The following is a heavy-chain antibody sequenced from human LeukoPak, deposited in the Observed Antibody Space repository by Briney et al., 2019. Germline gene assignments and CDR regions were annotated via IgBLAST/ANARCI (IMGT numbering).Heavy chain of an antibody. Sequence: PGGSLRLSCAASGFTFSSYAMSWVRQAPGKGLEWVSSISSSSSYIYYADSVKGRFTISRDNAKNSLYLQMNSLRAEDTAVYYCARNPYYYGSGSLAPFDYWGQGTLVTVSS. CDR1: GFTFSSYA. D-gene: IGHD3-10*01. CDR2: ISSSSSYI. J-gene: IGHJ4*02. V-gene: IGHV3-21*01. CDR3: ARNPYYYGSGSLAPFDY.